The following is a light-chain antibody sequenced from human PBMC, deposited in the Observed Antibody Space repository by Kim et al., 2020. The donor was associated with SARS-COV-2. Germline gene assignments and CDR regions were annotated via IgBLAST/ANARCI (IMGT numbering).Light chain of an antibody. CDR3: SSYTSSSTLV. Sequence: QSALTQPASVSGSPGQSITISCTGTSSDVGGYNYVSWYQQHPGKAPKLMIYDVSNRPSGVSNRFSGSKSGNTASLTISGLQAEDEADYYCSSYTSSSTLVFGGAPQLTVL. CDR2: DVS. CDR1: SSDVGGYNY. V-gene: IGLV2-14*03. J-gene: IGLJ3*02.